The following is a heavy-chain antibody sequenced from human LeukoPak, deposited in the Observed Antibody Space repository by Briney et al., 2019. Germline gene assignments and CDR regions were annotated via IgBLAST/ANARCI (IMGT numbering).Heavy chain of an antibody. D-gene: IGHD1-14*01. Sequence: SETLSLTCTVSVGSISSSSYSWGWIRQPPGKGLDWIGSIYYSGSTYYNPSLKSRVTISLDTSKNQFSLKLSSVTAADAAVYYCARLGLPEAFDFWGQGTMVTVSS. CDR2: IYYSGST. CDR1: VGSISSSSYS. CDR3: ARLGLPEAFDF. J-gene: IGHJ3*01. V-gene: IGHV4-39*01.